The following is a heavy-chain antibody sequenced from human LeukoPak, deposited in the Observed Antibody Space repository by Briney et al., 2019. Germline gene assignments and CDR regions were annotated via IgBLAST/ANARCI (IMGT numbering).Heavy chain of an antibody. CDR3: ASLGQGYSSGWYGDY. CDR1: GGSISSSSYY. J-gene: IGHJ4*02. CDR2: IYYSGST. D-gene: IGHD6-19*01. Sequence: SETLSLTCTVSGGSISSSSYYWGWIPQPPGKGLEWIGSIYYSGSTYYNPSLKSRVTISVDTSKNQFSLKLSSVTAADTAVYYCASLGQGYSSGWYGDYWGQGTLVTVSS. V-gene: IGHV4-39*01.